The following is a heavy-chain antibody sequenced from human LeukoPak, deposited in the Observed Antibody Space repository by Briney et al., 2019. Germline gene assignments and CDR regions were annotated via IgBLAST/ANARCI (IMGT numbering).Heavy chain of an antibody. CDR3: ARDLDSTGRWDTDY. J-gene: IGHJ4*02. Sequence: GRSLRLSCAASGFIFSSNGMHWVRQAPGKGLEWVAVTSDGGSNKYYADSVKGRFTISRDNSINTLYLQMNSLRAEDTALYYCARDLDSTGRWDTDYWGQGTLVTVSS. CDR2: TSDGGSNK. V-gene: IGHV3-30*03. CDR1: GFIFSSNG. D-gene: IGHD6-19*01.